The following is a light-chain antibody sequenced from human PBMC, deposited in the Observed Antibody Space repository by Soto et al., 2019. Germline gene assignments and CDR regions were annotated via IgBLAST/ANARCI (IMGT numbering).Light chain of an antibody. V-gene: IGKV3-11*01. J-gene: IGKJ4*01. Sequence: EIVLTQSPATLSLSPGQRATLSCRASESVSTYLAWYQQKPGQAPRLLMYDASNRVAGIPGRFSGSGSGTYFTLTMSSLEPEDFPVYYCKQRSKWPLTFGGGTKVDIK. CDR1: ESVSTY. CDR3: KQRSKWPLT. CDR2: DAS.